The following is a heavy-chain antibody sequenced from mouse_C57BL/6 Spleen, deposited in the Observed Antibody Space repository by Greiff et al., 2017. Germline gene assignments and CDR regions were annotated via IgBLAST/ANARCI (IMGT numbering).Heavy chain of an antibody. CDR1: GYTFTSYT. V-gene: IGHV1-4*01. CDR3: RACWDESVDY. CDR2: INPSSGYT. D-gene: IGHD4-1*01. J-gene: IGHJ2*01. Sequence: VQLQQSGAELARPGASVKMSCKASGYTFTSYTMHWVKQRPGQGLEWIGYINPSSGYTKYNQKFKDKATLTADKSSSTAYMQLSSLTSEDSAVYYCRACWDESVDYWGKGTTLTVSS.